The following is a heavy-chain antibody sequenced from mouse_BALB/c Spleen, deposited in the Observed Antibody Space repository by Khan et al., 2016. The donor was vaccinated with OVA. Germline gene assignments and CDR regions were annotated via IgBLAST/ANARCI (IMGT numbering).Heavy chain of an antibody. J-gene: IGHJ2*01. V-gene: IGHV1-7*01. CDR1: GYTFTTYW. CDR2: INPTSGYT. CDR3: ARDRIDY. Sequence: QVQLKQSGAELAKPGASVKMSCKASGYTFTTYWMHWVKQGPGQGLEWIGYINPTSGYTDYNQKFKDKATLTADKSSSTAYMQLSSLTSDDSAVYYCARDRIDYWGQGTTLTVFS.